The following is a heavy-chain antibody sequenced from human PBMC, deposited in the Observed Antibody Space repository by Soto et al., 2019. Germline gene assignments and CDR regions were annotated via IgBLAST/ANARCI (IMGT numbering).Heavy chain of an antibody. Sequence: LLQLPETLSLPCAVYGGSFSGYYWSWIRQPPGKGLEWIGEINHSGSTNYNPSLKSRVTISVDTSKNQFSLKLSSVTAADTAVYYWARGLVTYYYGSGALYYFDYWGQGTLVTVSS. CDR3: ARGLVTYYYGSGALYYFDY. CDR1: GGSFSGYY. CDR2: INHSGST. V-gene: IGHV4-34*01. J-gene: IGHJ4*02. D-gene: IGHD3-10*01.